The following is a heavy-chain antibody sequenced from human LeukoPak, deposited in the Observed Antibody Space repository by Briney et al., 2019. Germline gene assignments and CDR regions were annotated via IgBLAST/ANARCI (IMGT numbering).Heavy chain of an antibody. CDR2: IKVDGSEK. CDR3: ARKTGTTGGAFDY. V-gene: IGHV3-7*03. Sequence: GGSLRLSCAASGFTFSSYVMSWVRQAPGKGLEWVANIKVDGSEKYYVDSVKGRFTISRDNAENSLYLQMNSLRAEDTAVYYCARKTGTTGGAFDYWGQGTQVTVSS. CDR1: GFTFSSYV. J-gene: IGHJ4*02. D-gene: IGHD1-1*01.